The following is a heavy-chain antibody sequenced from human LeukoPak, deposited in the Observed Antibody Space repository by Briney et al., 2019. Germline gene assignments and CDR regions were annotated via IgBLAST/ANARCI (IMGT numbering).Heavy chain of an antibody. D-gene: IGHD4-17*01. J-gene: IGHJ4*02. CDR2: IIPIFGTA. Sequence: ASVKVSCKASGGTFSSYAISWVRQAPGQGLEWMGGIIPIFGTANYAQKFQGRVTITADESTSTAYMELSSLRSEDTAVYYCASDYGDYAPVYWGQGPLVTVPS. V-gene: IGHV1-69*13. CDR1: GGTFSSYA. CDR3: ASDYGDYAPVY.